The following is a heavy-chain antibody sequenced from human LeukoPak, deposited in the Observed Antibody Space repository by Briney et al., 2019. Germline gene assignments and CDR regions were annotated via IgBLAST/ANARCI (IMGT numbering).Heavy chain of an antibody. D-gene: IGHD5-18*01. J-gene: IGHJ6*03. V-gene: IGHV3-21*01. CDR3: ARDTAMAPGYYYMDV. CDR2: ISSSSSYI. Sequence: GGSLRLSCAASGFTFSSYSMNWVRQAPGKGLEWVSSISSSSSYIYYADSVKGRFTISRDNAKNSLYLQMNSLRAEDTAVYYCARDTAMAPGYYYMDVWGKGTTVIVSS. CDR1: GFTFSSYS.